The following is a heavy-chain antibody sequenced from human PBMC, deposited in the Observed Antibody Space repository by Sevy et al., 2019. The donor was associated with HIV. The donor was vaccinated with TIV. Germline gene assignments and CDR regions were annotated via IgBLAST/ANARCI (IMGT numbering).Heavy chain of an antibody. CDR3: ARVISAAPGMGIDY. D-gene: IGHD6-13*01. J-gene: IGHJ4*02. CDR2: IDSAGTAI. Sequence: EGSLRLSCAASGFTFSSYWMHWVRQAPGKELVWVSRIDSAGTAINFADSVKGRFTISRDNAKNTLYLQMNSLRAEDTAVYYCARVISAAPGMGIDYWGQGTLVTVSS. V-gene: IGHV3-74*01. CDR1: GFTFSSYW.